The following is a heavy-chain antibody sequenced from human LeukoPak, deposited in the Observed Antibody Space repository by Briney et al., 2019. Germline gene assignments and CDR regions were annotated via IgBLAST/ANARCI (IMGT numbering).Heavy chain of an antibody. CDR3: ARRNYYGLDV. CDR2: ISPGDSET. CDR1: GYSFSSYW. Sequence: PGESPKTSCKGSGYSFSSYWIGWGRQMPGKGLEWMGIISPGDSETRYSASLEGQVTFSTDKSISTAYLQWSSLKASDTAIYYCARRNYYGLDVWGDKTTVTASS. J-gene: IGHJ6*04. V-gene: IGHV5-51*01.